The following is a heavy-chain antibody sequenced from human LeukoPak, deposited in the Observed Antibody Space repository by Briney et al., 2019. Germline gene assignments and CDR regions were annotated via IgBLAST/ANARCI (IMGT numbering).Heavy chain of an antibody. J-gene: IGHJ4*02. CDR2: IYYSGST. CDR3: ARHSSGWYVFDY. V-gene: IGHV4-59*08. D-gene: IGHD6-19*01. CDR1: GGSISSYY. Sequence: SETLSLTCTVSGGSISSYYWSWIRQPPGKGLEWIGYIYYSGSTNYNPSPKSRVTISVDTSKNQFSLKLSSVTAADTAVYYCARHSSGWYVFDYWGQGTLVTVSS.